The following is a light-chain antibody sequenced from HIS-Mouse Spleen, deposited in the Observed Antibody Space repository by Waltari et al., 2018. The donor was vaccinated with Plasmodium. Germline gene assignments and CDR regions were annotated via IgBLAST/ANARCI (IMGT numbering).Light chain of an antibody. V-gene: IGKV1-39*01. CDR1: QSICSY. Sequence: DIQMTQSPSSLSASVGDRVTITCRASQSICSYLNWYQQKPGKAPKLLIYAASSLQSGVPSRFSGSGSGTDFTLTISSLQPEYFATYYCQQSYSTWTFGQGTKVEIK. J-gene: IGKJ1*01. CDR3: QQSYSTWT. CDR2: AAS.